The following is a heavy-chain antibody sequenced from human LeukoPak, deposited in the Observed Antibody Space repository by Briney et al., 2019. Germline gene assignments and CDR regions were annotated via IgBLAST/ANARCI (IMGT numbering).Heavy chain of an antibody. CDR3: ARDGPNQWIQLWTGVYYYYGMDV. V-gene: IGHV3-7*01. Sequence: GGCLSLSCAASGFTFSSYRMSWVRRAPGKGLEWVANIKQDESEKYYVDSVKGRFTISRDNAKNSLYLQMNSLRAEDKAVYYCARDGPNQWIQLWTGVYYYYGMDVWGQGTTVTVSS. J-gene: IGHJ6*02. D-gene: IGHD5-18*01. CDR1: GFTFSSYR. CDR2: IKQDESEK.